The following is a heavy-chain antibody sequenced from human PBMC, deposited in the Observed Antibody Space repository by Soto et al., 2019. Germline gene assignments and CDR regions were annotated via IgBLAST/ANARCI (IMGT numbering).Heavy chain of an antibody. V-gene: IGHV4-31*03. D-gene: IGHD1-20*01. J-gene: IGHJ4*02. CDR1: GGSISSGGYY. CDR3: ARDFITGTTNY. Sequence: SETLSLTCTVSGGSISSGGYYWSWIRQHPGKGLEWIGYIYYSGNTYYNPSLKSRVTISVDTSKNQFSLNLRSVTAADTAVYYCARDFITGTTNYWGQGTLVTVSS. CDR2: IYYSGNT.